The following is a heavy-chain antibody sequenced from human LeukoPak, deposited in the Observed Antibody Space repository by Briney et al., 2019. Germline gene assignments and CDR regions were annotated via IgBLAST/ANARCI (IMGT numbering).Heavy chain of an antibody. CDR3: TSDSEWLERLGPNFYGMDV. CDR2: IRSKAYGGTT. CDR1: GFTFGDYA. V-gene: IGHV3-49*04. Sequence: PGGSLRLSCTASGFTFGDYAMSWVRQAPGKGLEWVGFIRSKAYGGTTEYAASVKGRFTILRDDSKSIAYLQMNSLKTEDTAVYYCTSDSEWLERLGPNFYGMDVWGQGTTVTVSS. D-gene: IGHD6-19*01. J-gene: IGHJ6*02.